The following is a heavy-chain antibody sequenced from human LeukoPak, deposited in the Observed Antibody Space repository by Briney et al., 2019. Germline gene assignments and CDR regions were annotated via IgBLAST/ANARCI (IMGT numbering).Heavy chain of an antibody. V-gene: IGHV1-2*02. D-gene: IGHD3-22*01. Sequence: ASVKVSCKASGYTFTGYYMHWVRQAPGQGLEWMGWINPNSGGTNYAQKFQGRVTMTRDTSICTAYMELSRLRSDDTAVYYCARVLRPNYYDSSGYYWDFDYWGQGTLVTVSS. CDR1: GYTFTGYY. CDR2: INPNSGGT. CDR3: ARVLRPNYYDSSGYYWDFDY. J-gene: IGHJ4*02.